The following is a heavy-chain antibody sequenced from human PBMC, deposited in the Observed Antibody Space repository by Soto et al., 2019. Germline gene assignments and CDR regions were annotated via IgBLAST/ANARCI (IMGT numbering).Heavy chain of an antibody. CDR2: INPNSGGT. CDR3: ARSMAMVTSGFDY. J-gene: IGHJ4*02. Sequence: ASVKVSCKASGYTFTGYYMHWVRQAPGQGLEWMGWINPNSGGTNYAQKFQGWVTMTRDTSISTAYMELSRLRSDDTAVYYCARSMAMVTSGFDYWGQGTLVTVSS. CDR1: GYTFTGYY. D-gene: IGHD5-18*01. V-gene: IGHV1-2*04.